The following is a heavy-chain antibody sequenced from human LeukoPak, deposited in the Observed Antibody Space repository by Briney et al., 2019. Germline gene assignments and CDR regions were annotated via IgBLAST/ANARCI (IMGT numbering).Heavy chain of an antibody. CDR2: IAYDGSNK. J-gene: IGHJ4*02. Sequence: PGGSLRLPCAASGFTFRSYGMHWVRQAPGKGLEWVAVIAYDGSNKYYADSVKGRFTISRDNSKNTLYLQMNSLRAEDTAVYYCAKGNDSSGYDYWGQGALATVSS. CDR3: AKGNDSSGYDY. D-gene: IGHD3-22*01. CDR1: GFTFRSYG. V-gene: IGHV3-30*18.